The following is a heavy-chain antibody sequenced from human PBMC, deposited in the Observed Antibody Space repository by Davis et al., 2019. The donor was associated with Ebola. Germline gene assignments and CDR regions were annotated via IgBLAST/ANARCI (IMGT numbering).Heavy chain of an antibody. D-gene: IGHD4-17*01. J-gene: IGHJ4*02. Sequence: GESLKISCAASGFTFSNAWMNWVRQAPGKGLEWVGRIRSKANSYATAYAASVKGRFTISRDDSKNTAYLQMNSLKTEDTAVYYCTITVNPFDYWGQGTLVTVSS. CDR3: TITVNPFDY. V-gene: IGHV3-73*01. CDR2: IRSKANSYAT. CDR1: GFTFSNAW.